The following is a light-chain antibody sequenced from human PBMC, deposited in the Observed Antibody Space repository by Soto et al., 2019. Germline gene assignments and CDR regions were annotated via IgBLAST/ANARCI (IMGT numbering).Light chain of an antibody. J-gene: IGKJ1*01. CDR2: DAS. V-gene: IGKV1-5*01. Sequence: DIQMTQSPSTLSASVGDRVTITCRASQSISSWLAWYQQKPGKAPKVLIYDASSLESGVPSRFSGSGSGTEFTLTISSLQPYDFATYYRQQYNSYRAFGQGPKVDIK. CDR1: QSISSW. CDR3: QQYNSYRA.